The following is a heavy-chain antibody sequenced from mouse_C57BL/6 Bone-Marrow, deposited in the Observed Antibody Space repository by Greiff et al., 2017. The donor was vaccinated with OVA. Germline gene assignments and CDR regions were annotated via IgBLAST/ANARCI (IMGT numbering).Heavy chain of an antibody. J-gene: IGHJ2*01. CDR3: ARDPSGYFDY. Sequence: KLVESEGGLVQPGSSMKLSCTASGFTFSDYYMAWVRQVPEKGLEWVANINYDGSSTYYLDSLKSRFIISRDNAKNILYLQMSSLKSEDTATYYCARDPSGYFDYWGQGTTLTVSS. CDR2: INYDGSST. D-gene: IGHD3-1*01. CDR1: GFTFSDYY. V-gene: IGHV5-16*01.